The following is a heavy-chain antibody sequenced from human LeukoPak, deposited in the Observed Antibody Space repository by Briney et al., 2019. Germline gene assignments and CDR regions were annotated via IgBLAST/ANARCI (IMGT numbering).Heavy chain of an antibody. D-gene: IGHD2-2*01. J-gene: IGHJ6*03. V-gene: IGHV1-24*01. CDR2: FDPEDGET. Sequence: ASVKVSCKVSGYTLTELSMHWVRQAPGKGLEWMGGFDPEDGETIYAQKFQGRVTMTEDTSTDTAYMELSSLRSEDTAVYYCATRYCSSTSCDDRYYYYMDVWGQGTMVTVSS. CDR3: ATRYCSSTSCDDRYYYYMDV. CDR1: GYTLTELS.